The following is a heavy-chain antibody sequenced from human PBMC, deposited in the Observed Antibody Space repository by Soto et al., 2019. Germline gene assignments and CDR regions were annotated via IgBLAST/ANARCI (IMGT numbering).Heavy chain of an antibody. Sequence: QALLVQSGAEVKKPGASVKVSCKASGYMFSNYGISWVRQAPGQGLEWMGWISAYNGNTHYEQKFEDRVKMTADTSTSTAYMEVRSLTSDDTDVYFCARVVPDQLPRYYYYYYMDVWGEGTTVTVSS. D-gene: IGHD2-2*01. CDR2: ISAYNGNT. V-gene: IGHV1-18*01. CDR3: ARVVPDQLPRYYYYYYMDV. J-gene: IGHJ6*03. CDR1: GYMFSNYG.